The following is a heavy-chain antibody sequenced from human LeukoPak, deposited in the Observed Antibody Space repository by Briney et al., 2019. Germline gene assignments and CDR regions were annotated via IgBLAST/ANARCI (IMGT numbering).Heavy chain of an antibody. CDR3: ARDIGSFRTFDY. V-gene: IGHV3-21*01. CDR1: GLTFSSFG. J-gene: IGHJ4*02. CDR2: ISRSSSI. D-gene: IGHD1-14*01. Sequence: GGSLRLSCAASGLTFSSFGMNWVRLAPGKGLEWVSSISRSSSISYGASVKGRFTISRDNAKSSLYLQMNSLRAEDTAVYYCARDIGSFRTFDYWGQGALVTVSS.